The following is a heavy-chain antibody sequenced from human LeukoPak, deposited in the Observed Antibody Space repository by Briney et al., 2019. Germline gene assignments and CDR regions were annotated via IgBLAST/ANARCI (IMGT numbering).Heavy chain of an antibody. CDR3: AKKVRGPSHPLDF. CDR1: GYTFTGYA. J-gene: IGHJ4*02. V-gene: IGHV1-2*02. D-gene: IGHD5-12*01. Sequence: VKVPCKASGYTFTGYAIHWVRQAPGQGLEWMGWINPEKRDTGYAHKFQGRVTMTSDTSISTAYMELSSLRSDGTAVYYCAKKVRGPSHPLDFWGQGTLVTVSS. CDR2: INPEKRDT.